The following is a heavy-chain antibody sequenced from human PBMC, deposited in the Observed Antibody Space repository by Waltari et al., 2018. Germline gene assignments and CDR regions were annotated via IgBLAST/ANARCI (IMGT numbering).Heavy chain of an antibody. Sequence: EVQLLESGGKWIQPGGSLRLSCAASGFNFKTFVMSWVRQAPGQGLQWAATISGNGEKTFYADSVKGRFAISRDNSNNTLFLQLDALGAHDTAVYYCVHTGYDLGGGAGRVFDTWGQGTLAVVSS. CDR1: GFNFKTFV. CDR3: VHTGYDLGGGAGRVFDT. CDR2: ISGNGEKT. J-gene: IGHJ5*02. V-gene: IGHV3-23*01. D-gene: IGHD5-12*01.